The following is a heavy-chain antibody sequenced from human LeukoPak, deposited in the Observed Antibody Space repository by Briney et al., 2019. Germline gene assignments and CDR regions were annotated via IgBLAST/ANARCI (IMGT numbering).Heavy chain of an antibody. J-gene: IGHJ4*02. CDR3: ARAERELLTGVSYFDY. V-gene: IGHV6-1*01. D-gene: IGHD1-26*01. Sequence: SQTLSLTCAISGDSVSSNSAAWNRIRQSPSRGLEWLGRTYYRSKWYHDYAVSVKSRITINPDTSKNQFSLQLNSVTPEDTAVYYCARAERELLTGVSYFDYWGQGTPVTVSS. CDR1: GDSVSSNSAA. CDR2: TYYRSKWYH.